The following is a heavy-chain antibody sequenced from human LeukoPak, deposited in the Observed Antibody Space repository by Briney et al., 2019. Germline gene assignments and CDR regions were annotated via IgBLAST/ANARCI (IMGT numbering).Heavy chain of an antibody. D-gene: IGHD6-13*01. V-gene: IGHV1-2*02. CDR2: INPNSGST. J-gene: IGHJ5*02. Sequence: ASVKVSCKASGYTFTGYYMHWVRQAPGQGLEWMGWINPNSGSTNYAQKFQGRVTMTRDTSISTAYMELSRLRSDDTAVYYCARVRGIAAAGLYNWFDPWGQGTLVTVSS. CDR1: GYTFTGYY. CDR3: ARVRGIAAAGLYNWFDP.